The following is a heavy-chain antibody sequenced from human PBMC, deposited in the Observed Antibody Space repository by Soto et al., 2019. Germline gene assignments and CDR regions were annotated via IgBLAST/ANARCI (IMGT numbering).Heavy chain of an antibody. CDR2: IYYSGST. V-gene: IGHV4-39*01. Sequence: PSETLSLTCTASGGSISSSSYYWGWIRQPPGKGLEWIGSIYYSGSTYYNPSLKSRVTISVDTSKNQFSLKLSSVTAADTAVYYCARLEQYYYYGMDVWGQGTTVTVSS. CDR3: ARLEQYYYYGMDV. CDR1: GGSISSSSYY. J-gene: IGHJ6*02.